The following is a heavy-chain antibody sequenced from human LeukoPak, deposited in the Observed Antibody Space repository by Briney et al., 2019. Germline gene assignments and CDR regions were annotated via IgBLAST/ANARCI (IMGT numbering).Heavy chain of an antibody. Sequence: PGGSLRLSCAASGFTFSSYSMNWVRQAPGKGLEWVANIKQDGSEKYYVDSVKGRFTISRDNAKNSLYLQMNSLRAEDTAVYYCARDTSRIAAAGTDYYYCYYMDVWGKGTTVTISS. J-gene: IGHJ6*03. CDR3: ARDTSRIAAAGTDYYYCYYMDV. CDR1: GFTFSSYS. D-gene: IGHD6-13*01. CDR2: IKQDGSEK. V-gene: IGHV3-7*01.